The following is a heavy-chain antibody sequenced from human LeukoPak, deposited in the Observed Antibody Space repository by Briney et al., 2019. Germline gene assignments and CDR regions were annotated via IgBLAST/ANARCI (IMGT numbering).Heavy chain of an antibody. V-gene: IGHV3-23*01. CDR1: GFAFSSYA. Sequence: AGGSLRLSCAASGFAFSSYAMSWVRQAPGKGLEWVSAISGSGGSTYYADSVKGRFTISRDNSKNTQYLQMNTLRAEDTAVYYCAKGVRSGTMVLGWAYFDFWGQGTLVTVSS. CDR2: ISGSGGST. J-gene: IGHJ4*02. CDR3: AKGVRSGTMVLGWAYFDF. D-gene: IGHD3-10*01.